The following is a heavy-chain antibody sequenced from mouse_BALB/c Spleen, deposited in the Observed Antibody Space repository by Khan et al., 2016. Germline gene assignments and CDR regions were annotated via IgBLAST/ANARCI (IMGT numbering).Heavy chain of an antibody. Sequence: EVQLQESGPGLVKPSQSLSLTCTVTGYSITSDYAWNWIRQFPGNKLEWMGYISYSGSTSYNPSLKSRISITRDTSKNQFFLQLNSVTTEDTATXYCARRIYYYGSSYYYAMDYWGQGTSVTVSS. CDR1: GYSITSDYA. J-gene: IGHJ4*01. D-gene: IGHD1-1*01. CDR3: ARRIYYYGSSYYYAMDY. V-gene: IGHV3-2*02. CDR2: ISYSGST.